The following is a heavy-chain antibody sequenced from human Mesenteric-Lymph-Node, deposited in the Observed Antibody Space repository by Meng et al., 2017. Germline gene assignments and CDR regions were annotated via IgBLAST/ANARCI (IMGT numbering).Heavy chain of an antibody. Sequence: VQLQQGGAGLLKLSETLSLICAGYGGSFSGYYWSWIRQPPGKGLEWIGEINHSGSTNYNPSLKSRVTISVDTSKNQFSLKLSSVTAADTAVYYCARTIGGADIVVVPAAYYFDYWGQGTLVTVSS. J-gene: IGHJ4*02. D-gene: IGHD2-2*01. CDR3: ARTIGGADIVVVPAAYYFDY. CDR1: GGSFSGYY. V-gene: IGHV4-34*01. CDR2: INHSGST.